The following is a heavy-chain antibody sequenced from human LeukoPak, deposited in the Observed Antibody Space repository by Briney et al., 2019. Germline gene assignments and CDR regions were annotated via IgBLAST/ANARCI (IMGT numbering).Heavy chain of an antibody. V-gene: IGHV3-11*06. CDR3: ARVPNGDLDY. D-gene: IGHD4-17*01. CDR2: ISSGSSYP. J-gene: IGHJ4*02. CDR1: GFTFSDYY. Sequence: PRRSLRLSCAAAGFTFSDYYMSWIRQAPGKGLEWLSQISSGSSYPSYADSVKGRFTISRDNAKNSLYLQINSLRGEDTAVYYCARVPNGDLDYWGQGTLVTVSS.